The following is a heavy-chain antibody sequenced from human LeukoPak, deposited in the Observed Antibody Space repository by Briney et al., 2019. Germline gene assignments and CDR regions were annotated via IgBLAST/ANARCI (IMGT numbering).Heavy chain of an antibody. Sequence: GGSLRLSCAASGFTFSNYPMSWVRQAPGKGLEWVSSISGSGGATYYADSVKGRFTVSRDNAKNTLYLKMNSLRAEDTAIYYCAKGSSRYFDCWGQGTLVTVSS. CDR1: GFTFSNYP. J-gene: IGHJ4*02. V-gene: IGHV3-23*01. CDR3: AKGSSRYFDC. CDR2: ISGSGGAT.